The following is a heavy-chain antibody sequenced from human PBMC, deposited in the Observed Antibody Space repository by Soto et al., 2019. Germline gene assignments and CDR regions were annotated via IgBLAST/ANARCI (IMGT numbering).Heavy chain of an antibody. D-gene: IGHD3-16*01. CDR1: GFTFSRYW. Sequence: VQLVESGGGLVLPGGSLRLSCAASGFTFSRYWMHWVRQAPGTGLVWVSRISSYGSDTHYADSVKGRFTISRDNAKNTLYLQMNSLRADDTAVYYCASNYAYAEGYYWYGIDVWGQGTTVTVSS. CDR2: ISSYGSDT. CDR3: ASNYAYAEGYYWYGIDV. V-gene: IGHV3-74*01. J-gene: IGHJ6*02.